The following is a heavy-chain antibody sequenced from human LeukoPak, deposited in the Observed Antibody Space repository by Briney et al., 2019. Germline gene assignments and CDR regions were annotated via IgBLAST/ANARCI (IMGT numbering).Heavy chain of an antibody. D-gene: IGHD1-26*01. CDR1: GVAVSSNY. V-gene: IGHV3-53*01. Sequence: GGSLRLSCAASGVAVSSNYMSWVRQAPGKGLEWVSVIYIGGSTYYSDSLKGRVTISRDNSKNTLYLPMNSLRAEDTAVYYCARLEWELVVQHWGQGTLVTVSS. J-gene: IGHJ1*01. CDR3: ARLEWELVVQH. CDR2: IYIGGST.